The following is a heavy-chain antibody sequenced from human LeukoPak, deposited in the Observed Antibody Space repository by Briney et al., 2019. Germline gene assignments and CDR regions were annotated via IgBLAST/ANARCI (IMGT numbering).Heavy chain of an antibody. J-gene: IGHJ4*02. CDR1: GFTFSSSA. Sequence: GGSLRLSCAGSGFTFSSSAMSWVRQAPGKGLEWVAAISNNGGYTYYADSVQGRFTISRDNSKSTLCLQMNSLRAEDTAVYYCAKQLGYCSDGSCYFPYWGQGTLVTVSS. CDR2: ISNNGGYT. CDR3: AKQLGYCSDGSCYFPY. D-gene: IGHD2-15*01. V-gene: IGHV3-23*01.